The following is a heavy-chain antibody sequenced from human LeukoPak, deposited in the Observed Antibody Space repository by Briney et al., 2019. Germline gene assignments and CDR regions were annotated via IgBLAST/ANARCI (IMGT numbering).Heavy chain of an antibody. Sequence: ASVKVSCKASGYTFTSYYMHWVRQAPGQGLEWMGIINPSGGSTSYAQKFQGRVTMTRDMSTSTVYMELSSLRSEDTAVYYCARGLSRKYGSGSYYNGKPNNWFDPWGQGTLVTVSS. J-gene: IGHJ5*02. CDR2: INPSGGST. D-gene: IGHD3-10*01. CDR1: GYTFTSYY. V-gene: IGHV1-46*01. CDR3: ARGLSRKYGSGSYYNGKPNNWFDP.